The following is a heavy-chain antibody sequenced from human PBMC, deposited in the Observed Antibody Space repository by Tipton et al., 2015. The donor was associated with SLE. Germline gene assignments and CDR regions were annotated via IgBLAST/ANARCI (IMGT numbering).Heavy chain of an antibody. CDR1: GGSISSYY. CDR3: ARALSGYYFDY. V-gene: IGHV4-59*01. CDR2: RYYSANT. J-gene: IGHJ4*02. D-gene: IGHD3-10*01. Sequence: TLSLTCTVSGGSISSYYWSWIRQPPGKGLEWIGYRYYSANTNYNASLKSRVTISVDTSKNQFSLKLSSVTAADTAVYYCARALSGYYFDYWGQGTLVTVSS.